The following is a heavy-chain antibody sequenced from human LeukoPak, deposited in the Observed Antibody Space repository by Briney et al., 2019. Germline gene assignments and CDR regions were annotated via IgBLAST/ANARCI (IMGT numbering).Heavy chain of an antibody. J-gene: IGHJ4*02. CDR3: ATDPASYCTSSTCDFDY. V-gene: IGHV3-7*01. Sequence: GGSLRLSCAASGFTFSSYSMSWVRQAPGKGLEWVANIKQDGTEKYYVDSVRGRFTISRDNAQNSLYLQMDNLGAEDTAVYYCATDPASYCTSSTCDFDYWGQGTLVTVSS. D-gene: IGHD2-8*01. CDR2: IKQDGTEK. CDR1: GFTFSSYS.